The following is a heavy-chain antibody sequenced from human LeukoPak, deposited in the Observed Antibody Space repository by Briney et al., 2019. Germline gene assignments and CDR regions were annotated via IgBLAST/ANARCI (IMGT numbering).Heavy chain of an antibody. J-gene: IGHJ4*02. CDR1: GFTFSSYA. CDR3: AKDFRSGDCSGGSCALFDY. Sequence: GGSLRLSCAASGFTFSSYAMSWVRQAPGKGLEWVSTISGASTYYADSVKGRFTISRDNSKNTVDLQMNSPRAEDTAVYYCAKDFRSGDCSGGSCALFDYWGQGTLVTVSS. CDR2: ISGAST. D-gene: IGHD2-15*01. V-gene: IGHV3-23*01.